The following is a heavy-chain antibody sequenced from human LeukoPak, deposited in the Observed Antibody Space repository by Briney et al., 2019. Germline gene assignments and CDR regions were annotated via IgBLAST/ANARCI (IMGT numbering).Heavy chain of an antibody. D-gene: IGHD3-9*01. Sequence: SVKVSCKASGGTFSSYAISWVRQAPGQGLEWMGRIIPILGIANYAQKFQGRVTITADKSTSTAYMELSSLRSEDTAVYYCARDRGYDILTGYVFDYWGQGTLVTVSS. V-gene: IGHV1-69*04. CDR1: GGTFSSYA. J-gene: IGHJ4*02. CDR2: IIPILGIA. CDR3: ARDRGYDILTGYVFDY.